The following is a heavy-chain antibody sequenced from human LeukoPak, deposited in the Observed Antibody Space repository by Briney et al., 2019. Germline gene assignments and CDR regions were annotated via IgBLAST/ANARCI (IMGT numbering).Heavy chain of an antibody. CDR3: ARRIVATIAQYYFDY. CDR2: ISSSGSTI. D-gene: IGHD5-12*01. J-gene: IGHJ4*02. CDR1: GFTFSDYY. V-gene: IGHV3-11*04. Sequence: GGSLRLSCAASGFTFSDYYMSWIRQAPGKGLEWVSYISSSGSTIYCVDSVKGRFTISRDNAKNSLYLQMNSLRAEDTAVYYCARRIVATIAQYYFDYWGQGTLVTVSS.